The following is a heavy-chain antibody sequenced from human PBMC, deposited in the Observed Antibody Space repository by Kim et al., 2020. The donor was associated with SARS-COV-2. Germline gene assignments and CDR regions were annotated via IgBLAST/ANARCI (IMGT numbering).Heavy chain of an antibody. CDR3: ARGYSSSWVDY. V-gene: IGHV1-8*01. CDR2: T. J-gene: IGHJ4*02. D-gene: IGHD6-13*01. Sequence: TGYAQKYQGRVTMPRNTSISTAYMELSSRRSEDTAVYYCARGYSSSWVDYWGQGTLVTVSS.